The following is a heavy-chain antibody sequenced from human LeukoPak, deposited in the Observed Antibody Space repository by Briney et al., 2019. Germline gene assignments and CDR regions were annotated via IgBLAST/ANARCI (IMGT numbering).Heavy chain of an antibody. V-gene: IGHV4-39*07. J-gene: IGHJ6*02. CDR3: ARSPQEQWLVRDLYYYYYYGMDV. CDR1: GGSISGSSYY. D-gene: IGHD6-19*01. Sequence: SETLSLTCTVSGGSISGSSYYWGWIRQPPGKGLEWIGSIYYSGSTYYNPSLKSRVTISVDTSKNQFSLKLSSVTAADTAVYYCARSPQEQWLVRDLYYYYYYGMDVWGQGTTVTVSS. CDR2: IYYSGST.